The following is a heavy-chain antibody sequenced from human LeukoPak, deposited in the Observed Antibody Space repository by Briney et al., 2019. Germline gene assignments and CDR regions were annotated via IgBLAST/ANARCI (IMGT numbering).Heavy chain of an antibody. CDR1: GFTFSSYT. D-gene: IGHD6-6*01. CDR2: ISYDGSHK. Sequence: GRSLRLSCEVSGFTFSSYTFYWLRQAPGKGLEWLAVISYDGSHKYYADSVKVRFTISRHNSKNTLYLQMNSLRVADTAVYHCARRQYSSSSEVDGMDVWGQGTTVIVSS. CDR3: ARRQYSSSSEVDGMDV. V-gene: IGHV3-30-3*01. J-gene: IGHJ6*02.